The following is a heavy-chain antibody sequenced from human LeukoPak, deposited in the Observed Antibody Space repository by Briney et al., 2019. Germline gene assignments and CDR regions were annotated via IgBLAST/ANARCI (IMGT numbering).Heavy chain of an antibody. Sequence: SETLSLTCTVPGGSISSYYWTWIRQPAGKGLEWLGRIYYSGSTFYNPSLKSRVTISVDTSKNQFSLRLSSVTAADTAVYYCARHGSTDYFDYWGQGTLVTVSS. CDR2: IYYSGST. D-gene: IGHD2-2*03. V-gene: IGHV4-59*05. CDR1: GGSISSYY. CDR3: ARHGSTDYFDY. J-gene: IGHJ4*02.